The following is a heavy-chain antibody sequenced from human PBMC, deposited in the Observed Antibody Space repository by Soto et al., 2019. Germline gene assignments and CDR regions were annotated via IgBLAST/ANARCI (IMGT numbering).Heavy chain of an antibody. J-gene: IGHJ6*02. CDR3: ARHDTESPYGMDV. CDR1: GYTFTSYW. D-gene: IGHD2-2*02. V-gene: IGHV5-51*01. Sequence: KVSCKASGYTFTSYWIGWVRQMPGKGLEWMGIIYPGDSDTRYSPSFQGQVTISADKSISTAYLQWSSLKASDTAMYYCARHDTESPYGMDVWGQGTTVTVSS. CDR2: IYPGDSDT.